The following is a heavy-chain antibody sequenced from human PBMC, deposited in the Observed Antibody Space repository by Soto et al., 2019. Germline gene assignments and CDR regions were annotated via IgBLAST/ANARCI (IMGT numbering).Heavy chain of an antibody. CDR1: GFTFSSYA. J-gene: IGHJ4*02. Sequence: GXSLRLSCAASGFTFSSYAMSWFRQAPGKGLEWVSAISGSGGSTYYADSVKGRFTISRDNSKNTLYLQMNSLRAEDTAVYYCAKAEPSKYGPYYFDYWGQGTLVTVSS. D-gene: IGHD3-10*01. CDR2: ISGSGGST. CDR3: AKAEPSKYGPYYFDY. V-gene: IGHV3-23*01.